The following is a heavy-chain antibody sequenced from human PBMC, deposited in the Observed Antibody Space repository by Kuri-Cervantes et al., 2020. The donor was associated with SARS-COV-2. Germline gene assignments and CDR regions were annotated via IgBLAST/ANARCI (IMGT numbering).Heavy chain of an antibody. V-gene: IGHV1-18*01. CDR3: ASSRPGIAVAGTPGSAFDI. J-gene: IGHJ3*02. Sequence: ASVKVSCKASGYTFTSYGISWVRQAPGQGLEWMGWISAYNGNTNYAQKLQGRVTMTTDTSTSTAYMELSSLRSEDTAVYYCASSRPGIAVAGTPGSAFDIWGQGTMVTVSS. CDR2: ISAYNGNT. CDR1: GYTFTSYG. D-gene: IGHD6-19*01.